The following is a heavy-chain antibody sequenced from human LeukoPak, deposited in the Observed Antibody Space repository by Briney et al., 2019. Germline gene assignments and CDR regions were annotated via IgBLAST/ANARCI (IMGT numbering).Heavy chain of an antibody. V-gene: IGHV3-74*01. D-gene: IGHD3-16*01. CDR2: INSVGSST. Sequence: PGGSLRLSCAASGFTFSRYWMHWVRQVPGKGLVWVSRINSVGSSTSYAESVEGRFTISRDNAKNTLYLQMNSLRAEDTAVYYCARLPDGGEDYFEFWGQGTLVTVSS. CDR1: GFTFSRYW. CDR3: ARLPDGGEDYFEF. J-gene: IGHJ4*02.